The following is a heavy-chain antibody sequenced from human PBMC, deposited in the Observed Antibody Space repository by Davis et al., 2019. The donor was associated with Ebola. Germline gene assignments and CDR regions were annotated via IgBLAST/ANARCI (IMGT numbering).Heavy chain of an antibody. CDR1: GASISSYY. Sequence: SETLSLTCSVSGASISSYYWSWIRQPPGKGLEWIGYIYYTGRVEYKPPLQSRVTISIDTSESRFSLKLTSVTPADTAVYYCARGGQGVGAGRWLDPWGQGNLVIVSS. D-gene: IGHD1-26*01. CDR2: IYYTGRV. V-gene: IGHV4-59*01. CDR3: ARGGQGVGAGRWLDP. J-gene: IGHJ5*02.